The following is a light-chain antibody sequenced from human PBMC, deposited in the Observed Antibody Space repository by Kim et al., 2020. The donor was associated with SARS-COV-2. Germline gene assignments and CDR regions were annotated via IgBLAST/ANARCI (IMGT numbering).Light chain of an antibody. J-gene: IGKJ2*01. CDR3: LQSYTARS. CDR1: QNINTY. Sequence: IQMTQSPSSLSASVGDRVTITCRASQNINTYLSWYQHKPGNAPKVLITGASSLQNGVSSRFSGSGSGTDFTLTISGLQPEDSATYYCLQSYTARSFGQGTKLEI. CDR2: GAS. V-gene: IGKV1-39*01.